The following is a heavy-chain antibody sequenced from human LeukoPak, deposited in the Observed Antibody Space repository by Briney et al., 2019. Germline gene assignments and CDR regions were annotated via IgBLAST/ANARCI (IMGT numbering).Heavy chain of an antibody. V-gene: IGHV4-59*01. CDR3: ARETGYCSSTSCLIDFNWFDP. CDR2: IYYSGST. J-gene: IGHJ5*02. Sequence: SETLSLTCTVSGGSISSYYWSWIRQPPGKGLEWIGYIYYSGSTNYNPSLKSRVTISVDMSKNQFSLKLSSVTAADTAVYYCARETGYCSSTSCLIDFNWFDPWGQGTLVTVSS. D-gene: IGHD2-2*01. CDR1: GGSISSYY.